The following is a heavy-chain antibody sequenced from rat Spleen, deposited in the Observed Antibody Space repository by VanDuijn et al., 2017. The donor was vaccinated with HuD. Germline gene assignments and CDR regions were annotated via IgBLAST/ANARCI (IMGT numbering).Heavy chain of an antibody. CDR1: GFTFSDYN. Sequence: EVQLVESGGGLVQPGRSMKLSCVVSGFTFSDYNMAWVRQAPKKGLEWVATISYDGSSTYYRDSVKGRFTISRDNAKSTLYLQMDSLRSEDTATYYCARHWGYWGQGVMVTVSS. J-gene: IGHJ2*01. CDR3: ARHWGY. V-gene: IGHV5-7*01. D-gene: IGHD4-6*01. CDR2: ISYDGSST.